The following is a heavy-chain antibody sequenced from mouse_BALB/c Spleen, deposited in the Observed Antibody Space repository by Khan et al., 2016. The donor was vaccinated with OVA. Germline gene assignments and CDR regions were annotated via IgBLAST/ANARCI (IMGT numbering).Heavy chain of an antibody. V-gene: IGHV5-6*01. CDR1: GFTFSSYG. Sequence: EVELVESGGDLVKPGGSLKLSCAASGFTFSSYGMSWVRQTPDKRLEWVATISSGGSFTYYPDSVKGRFNISRDNAKNTLYLQMSGLKSEDTAMYYCARQEVYYGSSYFFDYWGQGTTLTVSS. CDR2: ISSGGSFT. CDR3: ARQEVYYGSSYFFDY. D-gene: IGHD1-1*01. J-gene: IGHJ2*01.